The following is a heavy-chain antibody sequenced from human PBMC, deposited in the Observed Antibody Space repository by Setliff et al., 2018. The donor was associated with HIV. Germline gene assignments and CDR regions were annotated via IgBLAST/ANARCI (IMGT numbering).Heavy chain of an antibody. J-gene: IGHJ6*02. V-gene: IGHV4-34*01. CDR1: GYY. CDR2: SNQSGSG. D-gene: IGHD5-12*01. CDR3: AKGRSGYDSRLYYYHHGMDV. Sequence: PSETLSLTCAVSGYYWSWIRQPPGKGLEWIGESNQSGSGNYNPSLKSRVTISVDTSKNEFSLNMGSVTAADTAVYYCAKGRSGYDSRLYYYHHGMDVWGQGTTVTVSS.